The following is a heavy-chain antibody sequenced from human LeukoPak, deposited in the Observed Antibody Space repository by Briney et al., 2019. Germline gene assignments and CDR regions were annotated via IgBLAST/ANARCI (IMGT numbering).Heavy chain of an antibody. D-gene: IGHD3-10*01. CDR1: GGSISSGDYY. J-gene: IGHJ4*02. CDR2: IYYSGST. V-gene: IGHV4-30-4*01. Sequence: SETLSLTCTVSGGSISSGDYYWRWIRQPPGKGLAWIAYIYYSGSTYYNPSLKSRVTISVDTSKNQFSLKLSSVTAADTAVYYCARERITMVRGVSNYFDYWGQGTLVTVSS. CDR3: ARERITMVRGVSNYFDY.